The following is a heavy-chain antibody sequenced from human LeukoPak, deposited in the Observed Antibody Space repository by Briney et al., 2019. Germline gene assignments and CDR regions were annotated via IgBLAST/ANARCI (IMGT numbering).Heavy chain of an antibody. D-gene: IGHD6-13*01. V-gene: IGHV4-59*01. J-gene: IGHJ6*02. Sequence: SETLSLTCTVSGGSISSYYWSWIRQPPGQGLELIGYIYYSGSTNYNPSLKSRVTISVDTSKNQFSLKLSSVTAADTAVYYCARRRYSSSGYYGMDVWGQGTTVTVSS. CDR1: GGSISSYY. CDR2: IYYSGST. CDR3: ARRRYSSSGYYGMDV.